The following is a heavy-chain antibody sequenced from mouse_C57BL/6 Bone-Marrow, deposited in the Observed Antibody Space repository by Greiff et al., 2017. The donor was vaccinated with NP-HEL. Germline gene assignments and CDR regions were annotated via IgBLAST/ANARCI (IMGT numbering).Heavy chain of an antibody. J-gene: IGHJ3*01. D-gene: IGHD1-1*01. Sequence: QVQLQQPGAELVKPGASVKLSCKASGYTFTSYWMHWVKQRPGQGLEWIGMIHPNRGSTNYNEKFKSKATLTVDKSSSTAYMQLSSLTSEDSAVYYCARQLRRWFAYWGQGTLVTVSA. V-gene: IGHV1-64*01. CDR3: ARQLRRWFAY. CDR1: GYTFTSYW. CDR2: IHPNRGST.